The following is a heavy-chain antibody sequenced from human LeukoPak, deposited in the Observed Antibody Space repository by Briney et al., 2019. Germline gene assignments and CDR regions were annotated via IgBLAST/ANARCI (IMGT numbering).Heavy chain of an antibody. J-gene: IGHJ4*02. CDR2: IKQDGSEK. CDR1: GFTFSSYW. V-gene: IGHV3-7*01. D-gene: IGHD4/OR15-4a*01. CDR3: ARALLTGTFDY. Sequence: GGSLRLSCAASGFTFSSYWMSWVRQAPGKGLEWVSNIKQDGSEKYYVDSVKGRFTISRDNAKNSLYLQMNSLRAEDTAVYYCARALLTGTFDYWGQGTLVTVSS.